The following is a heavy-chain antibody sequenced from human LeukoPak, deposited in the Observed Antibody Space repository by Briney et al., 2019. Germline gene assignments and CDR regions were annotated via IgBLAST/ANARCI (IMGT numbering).Heavy chain of an antibody. Sequence: ASETLSLTCTVSGGSNSSYYWSWIRQPAGKGLEWIGRIYTSGSTNYNPSLKSRVTMSVDTSKNQFSLKLSSVTAADTAVYYCARDGVYSSSWLFDYWGQGTLVTVSS. CDR2: IYTSGST. V-gene: IGHV4-4*07. J-gene: IGHJ4*02. D-gene: IGHD6-13*01. CDR1: GGSNSSYY. CDR3: ARDGVYSSSWLFDY.